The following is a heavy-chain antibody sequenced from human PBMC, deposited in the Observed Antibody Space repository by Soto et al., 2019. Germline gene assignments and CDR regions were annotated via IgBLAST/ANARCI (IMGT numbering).Heavy chain of an antibody. Sequence: EVQLVESGGGLVQPGGSLRLSCAASGFTFSTYWMQWVRQVPGEGLVWVSSISENGGITVYADSVKGRFTISGDNAKNTLYLQMDGLRVEDTAIYYCAREYYSSGTHWGQGTLVTVST. CDR2: ISENGGIT. J-gene: IGHJ1*01. D-gene: IGHD3-10*01. V-gene: IGHV3-74*01. CDR1: GFTFSTYW. CDR3: AREYYSSGTH.